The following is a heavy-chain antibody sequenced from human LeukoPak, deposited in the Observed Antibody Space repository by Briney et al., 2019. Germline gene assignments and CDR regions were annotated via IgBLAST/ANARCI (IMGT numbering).Heavy chain of an antibody. V-gene: IGHV4-4*07. CDR3: ARDPRYFDSDAFDI. CDR1: GGSISSYY. J-gene: IGHJ3*02. Sequence: PSETLSLTCTVSGGSISSYYWSWIRQPAGKGLEWIGRIHTSGSTNYNPSLKSRVTMSVDTSKNQFSLKLSSVTAADTAVYYCARDPRYFDSDAFDIWGQGTMVTVSS. CDR2: IHTSGST. D-gene: IGHD3-9*01.